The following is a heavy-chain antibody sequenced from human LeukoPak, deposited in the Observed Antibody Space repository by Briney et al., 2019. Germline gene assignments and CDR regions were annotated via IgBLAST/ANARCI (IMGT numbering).Heavy chain of an antibody. CDR1: GFTFSSYA. CDR2: ISYDGSNK. Sequence: PGGSLRLSCAASGFTFSSYAMHWVRQAPGKGLEWVAVISYDGSNKYYADSVKGRFTISRDNSKNTLYLQMNSLRAEDTAVYYCARRSGYSYGRYFDYWGQGTLVTVSS. J-gene: IGHJ4*02. CDR3: ARRSGYSYGRYFDY. V-gene: IGHV3-30*04. D-gene: IGHD5-18*01.